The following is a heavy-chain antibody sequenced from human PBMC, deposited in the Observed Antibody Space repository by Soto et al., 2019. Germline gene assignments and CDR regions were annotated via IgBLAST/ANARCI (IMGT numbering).Heavy chain of an antibody. CDR3: ARDGRYSSGWYYFDY. V-gene: IGHV3-66*01. J-gene: IGHJ4*02. CDR1: GFTVSSNY. D-gene: IGHD6-19*01. Sequence: GGSLRLSCAASGFTVSSNYMSWVRQAPGKGLEWVSVIYSGGSTYYADSVKGRFTISRDNSKNTLYLQMNSLRAEDTAVYYCARDGRYSSGWYYFDYWGQGTLVTVSS. CDR2: IYSGGST.